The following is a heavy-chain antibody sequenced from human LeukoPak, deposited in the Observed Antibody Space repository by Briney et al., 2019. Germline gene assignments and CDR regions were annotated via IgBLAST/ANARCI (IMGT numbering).Heavy chain of an antibody. CDR2: IIPIFGTA. CDR3: ARAPYYYGSGSYYNVDYYGMDV. D-gene: IGHD3-10*01. J-gene: IGHJ6*02. V-gene: IGHV1-69*13. Sequence: ASVKVSCKASGGTSSSYAISWVRQAPGQGLEWMGGIIPIFGTANYAQKFQGRVTITADESTSTAYMELSSLRSEDTAVYYCARAPYYYGSGSYYNVDYYGMDVWGQGTTVTVSS. CDR1: GGTSSSYA.